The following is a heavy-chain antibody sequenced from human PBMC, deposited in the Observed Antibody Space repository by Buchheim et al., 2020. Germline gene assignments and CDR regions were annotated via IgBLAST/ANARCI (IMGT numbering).Heavy chain of an antibody. J-gene: IGHJ2*01. D-gene: IGHD2-8*01. CDR1: GFTFSSYW. CDR2: IKQDGSEK. CDR3: ASHSYCTNGVCYNYWYFDL. V-gene: IGHV3-7*01. Sequence: EVQLVESGGGLVQPGGSLRLSCAASGFTFSSYWMSWVRQAPGKGLEWVANIKQDGSEKYYVDSLKGRFTISRDNAKNSLYLQMNSLRAEDTAVYYCASHSYCTNGVCYNYWYFDLWGRGTL.